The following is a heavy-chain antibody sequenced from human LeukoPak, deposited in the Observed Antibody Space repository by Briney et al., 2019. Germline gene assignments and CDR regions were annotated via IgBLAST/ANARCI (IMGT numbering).Heavy chain of an antibody. CDR3: ASGYCSGGSRYSDAFDI. D-gene: IGHD2-15*01. CDR1: GGSISSYY. V-gene: IGHV4-59*01. Sequence: PSETLSLTCTVSGGSISSYYWSWIRQPPGKGLEWIGYIYYSGSTNYNPSLKSRVTISVDTSKNQFSLKLSSVTAADTAVYYCASGYCSGGSRYSDAFDIWGQGTMVTVSS. CDR2: IYYSGST. J-gene: IGHJ3*02.